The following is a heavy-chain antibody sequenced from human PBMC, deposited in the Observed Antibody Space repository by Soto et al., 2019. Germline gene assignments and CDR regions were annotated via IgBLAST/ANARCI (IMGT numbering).Heavy chain of an antibody. CDR3: AREGGHGDYFEY. J-gene: IGHJ4*02. V-gene: IGHV3-30-3*01. Sequence: PGGSLRLSCAASGFSFSSYAMHWVRQAPGKGLEWVAIVSFDGSNKDYADSVKGRFTISRDNSKNTLYVQMNSLRAEDTAVYYCAREGGHGDYFEYWGQGTLVTVSS. D-gene: IGHD5-12*01. CDR2: VSFDGSNK. CDR1: GFSFSSYA.